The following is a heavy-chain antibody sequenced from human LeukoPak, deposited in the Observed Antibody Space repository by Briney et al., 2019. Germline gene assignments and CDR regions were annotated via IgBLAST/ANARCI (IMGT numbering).Heavy chain of an antibody. V-gene: IGHV3-53*01. Sequence: GGTLRLSCAASGFTVSSNYMSWVRQAPGKGLEWVSFIYSGGSTHYSDSVKGRFTISRDNSKNTLYLQMNSLRAEDTAVYYCARRAGAYSHPYDYWGQGTLVTVSS. D-gene: IGHD4/OR15-4a*01. CDR3: ARRAGAYSHPYDY. CDR1: GFTVSSNY. J-gene: IGHJ4*02. CDR2: IYSGGST.